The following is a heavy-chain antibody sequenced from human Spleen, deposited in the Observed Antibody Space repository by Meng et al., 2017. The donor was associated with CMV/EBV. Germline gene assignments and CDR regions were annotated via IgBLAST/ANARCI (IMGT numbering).Heavy chain of an antibody. D-gene: IGHD3-10*01. CDR3: ARGTYYYGSGRGWFDP. CDR1: GGSFSGYY. J-gene: IGHJ5*02. CDR2: INHSGST. Sequence: QVLLEPWGDGLLQPSETLSLTGAVYGGSFSGYYWSWIRQPPGKGVEWIGEINHSGSTKSNPSLKSRVTISVDTSKNQFSLKLSSVTAADTAVYYCARGTYYYGSGRGWFDPWGQGTLVTVSS. V-gene: IGHV4-34*01.